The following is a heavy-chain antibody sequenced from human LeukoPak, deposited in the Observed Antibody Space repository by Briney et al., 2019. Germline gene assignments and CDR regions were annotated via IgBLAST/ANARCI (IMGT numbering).Heavy chain of an antibody. V-gene: IGHV1-2*02. Sequence: ASVKVSCKASGYTFTGYYMHWVRQAPGQGLEWLGWMNPNSGGTKSAQKFQGRVTMTRDSSISTAYMDLTRLTSDDTAVYYCAASTIAVAGTNFATWGQGTLVTVSS. CDR1: GYTFTGYY. D-gene: IGHD6-19*01. CDR3: AASTIAVAGTNFAT. CDR2: MNPNSGGT. J-gene: IGHJ4*02.